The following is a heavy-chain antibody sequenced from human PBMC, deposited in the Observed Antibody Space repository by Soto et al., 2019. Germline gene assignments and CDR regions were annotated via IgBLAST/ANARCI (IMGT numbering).Heavy chain of an antibody. CDR3: ATQEVGGTYVYTFDP. J-gene: IGHJ5*02. CDR2: IYYSGST. V-gene: IGHV4-39*01. D-gene: IGHD1-26*01. Sequence: QLHLRESGPGLVKPSETLSLTCTVSGGSITSSSYYWGWIRQPPGKGLEWIGSIYYSGSTYYNPSLKSRVTISVDTSKNQFSLKLSSVTAVDTAVYYCATQEVGGTYVYTFDPWGQGTLVTVSS. CDR1: GGSITSSSYY.